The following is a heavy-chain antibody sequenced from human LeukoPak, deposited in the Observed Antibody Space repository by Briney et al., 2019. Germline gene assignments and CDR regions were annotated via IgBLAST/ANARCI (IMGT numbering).Heavy chain of an antibody. V-gene: IGHV4-34*01. Sequence: PSETLSLTCAVYGGSFSGYHWSWIRQPPGKGPEWIREINHSGGTNYNPSLKSRVTISQDTSKNQFSLNLSSVTAADTAMYYCARHSSGWYESAFDVWGQGTMVSVSS. CDR2: INHSGGT. CDR3: ARHSSGWYESAFDV. D-gene: IGHD6-19*01. J-gene: IGHJ3*01. CDR1: GGSFSGYH.